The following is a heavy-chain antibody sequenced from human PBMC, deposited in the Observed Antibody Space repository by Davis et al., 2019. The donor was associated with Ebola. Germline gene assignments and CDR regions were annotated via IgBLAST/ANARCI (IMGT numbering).Heavy chain of an antibody. CDR3: AKVQGGFISYYYYMDV. V-gene: IGHV3-23*01. CDR1: GFAFTEFG. J-gene: IGHJ6*03. Sequence: PGGSLRLSCAASGFAFTEFGMSWVRQAPGKGLEWVSAISGSGDSTYYADSVKGRFTISRDASKNTLFLQMNSLRAEDTALYYCAKVQGGFISYYYYMDVWGKGTTVTVSS. D-gene: IGHD2-21*01. CDR2: ISGSGDST.